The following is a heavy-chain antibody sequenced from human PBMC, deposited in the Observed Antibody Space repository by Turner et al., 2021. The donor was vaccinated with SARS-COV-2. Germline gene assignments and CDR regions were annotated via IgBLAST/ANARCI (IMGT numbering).Heavy chain of an antibody. D-gene: IGHD3-22*01. J-gene: IGHJ3*02. V-gene: IGHV3-21*01. CDR2: ISSSSSYI. Sequence: EVHLVESGGGLVKPGGSLRLSCAASGFTCSSYSMNWVRQAPGKGLEWVSSISSSSSYIYDADSVKGRFTISRDNAKNSLYLQMNSLRAEDTAVYYCARCHYFDSSGYYTQAFDIWGQGTMVTVSS. CDR1: GFTCSSYS. CDR3: ARCHYFDSSGYYTQAFDI.